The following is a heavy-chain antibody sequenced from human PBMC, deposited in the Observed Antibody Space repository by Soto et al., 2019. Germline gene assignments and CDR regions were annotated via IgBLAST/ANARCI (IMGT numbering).Heavy chain of an antibody. D-gene: IGHD3-3*01. V-gene: IGHV3-30-3*01. J-gene: IGHJ4*02. CDR1: GFTFSSYA. CDR2: ISYDGSNK. CDR3: ARDMRRRIFFYFDY. Sequence: PGGSLRLSCAASGFTFSSYAMHWVRQAPGKGLERVAVISYDGSNKYYADSVKGRFTISRDNSKNTLYLQMNSLRAEETAVYYCARDMRRRIFFYFDYWGQGTLVTVSS.